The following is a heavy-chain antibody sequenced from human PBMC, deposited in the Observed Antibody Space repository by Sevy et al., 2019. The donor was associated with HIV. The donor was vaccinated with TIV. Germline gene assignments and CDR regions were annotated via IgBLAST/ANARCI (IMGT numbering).Heavy chain of an antibody. CDR1: GFTFSSYV. CDR2: IWYDGTIK. J-gene: IGHJ4*02. CDR3: AGGGGYCGGDCYSIDY. V-gene: IGHV3-33*08. Sequence: GGSLRRSCAASGFTFSSYVMHWVRQAPGKGLEWVALIWYDGTIKYYADSVKARFTISRDNSKDTLFLQMNSLTPEDTAVYYCAGGGGYCGGDCYSIDYWGQGALVTVSS. D-gene: IGHD2-21*02.